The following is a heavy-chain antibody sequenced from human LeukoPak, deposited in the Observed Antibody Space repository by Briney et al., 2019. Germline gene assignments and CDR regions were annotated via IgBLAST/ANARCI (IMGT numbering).Heavy chain of an antibody. CDR1: GFALNLYG. D-gene: IGHD3-16*01. Sequence: GGSLRLSCAASGFALNLYGMAWVRQAPGKGLEWVSGISGSAVGTYYADSVKGRFTISRDNPKNVLFLQMNNLRVEDTAVYFRAKLGTYWYFDVWGRGTLVTVSS. CDR3: AKLGTYWYFDV. CDR2: ISGSAVGT. V-gene: IGHV3-23*01. J-gene: IGHJ2*01.